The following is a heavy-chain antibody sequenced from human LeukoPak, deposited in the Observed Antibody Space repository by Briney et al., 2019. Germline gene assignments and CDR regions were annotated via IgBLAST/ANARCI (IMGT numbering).Heavy chain of an antibody. CDR2: IYYSGST. D-gene: IGHD3-22*01. J-gene: IGHJ6*03. V-gene: IGHV4-59*11. Sequence: SQTLSLTCTVSSGSISSHYWSWIRQPPGKGLEWIGYIYYSGSTDYNPSLKSRVTISVDTSKNQFSLKLSSVTAADTAVYYCARGHHYHDSSGYSPYYYYYMDVWGKGTTVTVSS. CDR3: ARGHHYHDSSGYSPYYYYYMDV. CDR1: SGSISSHY.